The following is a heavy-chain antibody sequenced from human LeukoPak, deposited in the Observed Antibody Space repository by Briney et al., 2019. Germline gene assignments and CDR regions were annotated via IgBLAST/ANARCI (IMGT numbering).Heavy chain of an antibody. Sequence: SETLSLTCAVYGGSFSGYYWSWIRQPPGKGLEWIGEINHSGSTNYNPSLKSRVTISVDTSKNQFSLKLSSVTAADTAVYYCARGPPGYCTGGSCYSYYYYYYMDVWAKGTTVTVSS. J-gene: IGHJ6*03. CDR3: ARGPPGYCTGGSCYSYYYYYYMDV. CDR2: INHSGST. V-gene: IGHV4-34*01. D-gene: IGHD2-15*01. CDR1: GGSFSGYY.